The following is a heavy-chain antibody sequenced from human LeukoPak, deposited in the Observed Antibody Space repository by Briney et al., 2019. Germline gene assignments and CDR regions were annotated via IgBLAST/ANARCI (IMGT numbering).Heavy chain of an antibody. CDR3: ARHPMVPAAIGY. CDR1: GYSISSGYY. V-gene: IGHV4-38-2*01. D-gene: IGHD2-2*01. J-gene: IGHJ4*02. CDR2: IYHSGST. Sequence: PSETLSLTRAVSGYSISSGYYWGWIRQPPGKGLEWIGSIYHSGSTYYNPSLKSQVTISVDTSKNQFSLKLSSVTAADTAVYYCARHPMVPAAIGYWGQGTLVTVSS.